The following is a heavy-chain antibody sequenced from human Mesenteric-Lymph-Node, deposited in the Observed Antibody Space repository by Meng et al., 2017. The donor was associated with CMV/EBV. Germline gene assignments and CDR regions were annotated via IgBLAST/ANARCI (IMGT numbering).Heavy chain of an antibody. Sequence: GGSLRLSCAASGFTFSGYVMSWARQAPGKGLEWVSGISGSGGTTYYADSVKGRFTISRDNSKNTLFLQMNSLRAEDTAVYYCAKDLGITIFENGMDVWGQGTTVTVSS. V-gene: IGHV3-23*01. CDR2: ISGSGGTT. CDR3: AKDLGITIFENGMDV. CDR1: GFTFSGYV. J-gene: IGHJ6*02. D-gene: IGHD3-3*01.